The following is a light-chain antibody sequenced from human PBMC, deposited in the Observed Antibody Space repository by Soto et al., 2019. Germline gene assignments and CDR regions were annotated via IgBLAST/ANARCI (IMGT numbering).Light chain of an antibody. CDR3: QQYDRWPLT. CDR2: GAS. V-gene: IGKV3-15*01. CDR1: QTIRNN. J-gene: IGKJ3*01. Sequence: EIVMTQSPATLSVSPGERATLSCRASQTIRNNLAWYQQKPGQAPRLLINGASTRATGIPARFSGSGSVTEFTLTISRLQSEDLAVYYCQQYDRWPLTFGPGTKVDIK.